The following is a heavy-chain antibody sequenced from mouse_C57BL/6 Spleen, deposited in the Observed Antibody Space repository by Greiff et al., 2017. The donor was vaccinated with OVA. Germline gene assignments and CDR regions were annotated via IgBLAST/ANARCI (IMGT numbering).Heavy chain of an antibody. CDR1: GFTFSNYW. Sequence: EVKVEESGGGLVQPGGSMKLSCVASGFTFSNYWMNWVRQSPEKGLEWVAQIRLKSDNYATHYAESVKGRFTISRDDSKSSVYLQMNNLRAEDTGIYYCTAFPDIDYWGQGTSVTVSS. CDR2: IRLKSDNYAT. J-gene: IGHJ4*01. CDR3: TAFPDIDY. V-gene: IGHV6-3*01.